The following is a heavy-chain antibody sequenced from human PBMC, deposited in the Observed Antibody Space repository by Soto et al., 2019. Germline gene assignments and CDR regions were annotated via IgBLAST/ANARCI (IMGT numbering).Heavy chain of an antibody. CDR2: ISYDGSNK. J-gene: IGHJ4*02. V-gene: IGHV3-30-3*01. CDR3: ARDSYSSGWYFDY. Sequence: VAVISYDGSNKYYADSVKGRFTISRDNSKNTLYLQMNSLRAEDTAVYYCARDSYSSGWYFDYWGQGTLVTVSS. D-gene: IGHD6-19*01.